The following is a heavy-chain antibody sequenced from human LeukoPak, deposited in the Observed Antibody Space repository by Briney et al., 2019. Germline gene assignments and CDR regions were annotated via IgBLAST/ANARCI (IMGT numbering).Heavy chain of an antibody. CDR2: ISGSGGST. D-gene: IGHD6-13*01. J-gene: IGHJ4*02. CDR3: AKDREPRGIAAAGTGG. Sequence: PGGSLRLSCAASGFTFISYAIHWVRQAPGKGLEWVSAISGSGGSTYYADSVKGRFTISRDNSKNTLYLQMNSLRAEDTAVYYCAKDREPRGIAAAGTGGWGQGTLVTVSS. CDR1: GFTFISYA. V-gene: IGHV3-23*01.